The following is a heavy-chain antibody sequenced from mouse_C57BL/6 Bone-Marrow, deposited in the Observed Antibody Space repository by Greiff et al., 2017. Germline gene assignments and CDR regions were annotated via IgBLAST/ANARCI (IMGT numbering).Heavy chain of an antibody. D-gene: IGHD1-1*01. CDR2: IWSDGST. V-gene: IGHV2-6*03. J-gene: IGHJ4*01. CDR3: AREGLLLRSYAMDY. Sequence: QVQLKESGPGLVAPSQSLSITCTVSGFSLTSYGVHWVRQPPGKGLEWLVVIWSDGSTTYNSALKSRLSISKDNSKSQVFLKMNSLQTDDTAMYDCAREGLLLRSYAMDYWGQGTSVTVSS. CDR1: GFSLTSYG.